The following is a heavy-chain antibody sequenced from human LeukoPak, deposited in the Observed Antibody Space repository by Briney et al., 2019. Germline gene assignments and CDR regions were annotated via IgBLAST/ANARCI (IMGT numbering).Heavy chain of an antibody. CDR3: AKDLDSSGATFDY. V-gene: IGHV3-23*01. D-gene: IGHD3-22*01. J-gene: IGHJ4*02. Sequence: GGSLRLSCEASGFTFSSYAMGWVRQAPGKGLEWVSVTSESGGSTHYADSVKGRFTIYRDNSKNTLYLQMNSLRAEDTAVYYCAKDLDSSGATFDYWGQGTLVTVSS. CDR1: GFTFSSYA. CDR2: TSESGGST.